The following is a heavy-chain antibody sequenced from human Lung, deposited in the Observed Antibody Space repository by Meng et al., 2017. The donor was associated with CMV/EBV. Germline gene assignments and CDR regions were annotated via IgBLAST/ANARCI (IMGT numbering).Heavy chain of an antibody. D-gene: IGHD6-19*01. CDR1: GGSISSSGYY. Sequence: LVEAGPGLVGPSEPLSLTCTVSGGSISSSGYYWGWIRQPPGKGLEWIGSIHYRGSTYYNPSLKGRVTISVDTSKNQFSLKVNSVTAADTAVYYCGREALSIAVASTDHWGQGTLVTVSS. V-gene: IGHV4-39*07. CDR3: GREALSIAVASTDH. J-gene: IGHJ4*02. CDR2: IHYRGST.